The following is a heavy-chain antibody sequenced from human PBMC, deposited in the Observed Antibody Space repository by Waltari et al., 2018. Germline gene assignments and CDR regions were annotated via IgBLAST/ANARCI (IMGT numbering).Heavy chain of an antibody. D-gene: IGHD1-20*01. CDR1: GYSFTRYW. CDR2: SYPGDSDT. J-gene: IGHJ6*02. V-gene: IGHV5-51*03. CDR3: ARRPLTGTYGMDV. Sequence: EVSLVRSGAEVKNRGGSLRISVRGSGYSFTRYWIAWLRQMPGKGLEWMGISYPGDSDTRYSPSFQGQVTISADKAISTAYLQWSSLKASDTAMYYCARRPLTGTYGMDVWGQGTTVTVSS.